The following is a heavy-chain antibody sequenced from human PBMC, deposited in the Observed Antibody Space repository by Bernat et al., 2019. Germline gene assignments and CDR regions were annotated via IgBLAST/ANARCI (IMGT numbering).Heavy chain of an antibody. D-gene: IGHD6-13*01. V-gene: IGHV3-23*01. J-gene: IGHJ4*02. CDR3: ARCIAQLGTGRPNDH. CDR1: GFTFSSHA. CDR2: IRSSNDYT. Sequence: EVQLLESGGGLVLPGGSLRLSCAASGFTFSSHAMTWVRQAPGKGLEWVSVIRSSNDYTCYGDSVKGRFTSSRDNSKNTVYLQMNSLRAEDTALYYCARCIAQLGTGRPNDHWGQGTLVTVSS.